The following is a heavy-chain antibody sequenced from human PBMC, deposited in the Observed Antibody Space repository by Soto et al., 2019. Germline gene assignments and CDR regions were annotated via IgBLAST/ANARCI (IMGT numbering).Heavy chain of an antibody. CDR1: GYSFTNND. CDR2: MNPGSGDT. CDR3: ARMATFGSLNWFDP. V-gene: IGHV1-8*01. Sequence: WASVKVSCKASGYSFTNNDVTWVRQATGQGLEWMGWMNPGSGDTGYAQEFQGRVTMTRDISIATAYMELSSLRSDDTAIYYCARMATFGSLNWFDPWGQGTLVTVSS. D-gene: IGHD3-16*01. J-gene: IGHJ5*02.